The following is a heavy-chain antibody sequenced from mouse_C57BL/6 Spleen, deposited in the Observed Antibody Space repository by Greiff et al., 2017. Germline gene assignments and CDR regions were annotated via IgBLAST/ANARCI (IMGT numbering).Heavy chain of an antibody. D-gene: IGHD1-1*01. CDR1: GYTFTDYY. V-gene: IGHV1-26*01. CDR2: INPNNGGT. J-gene: IGHJ1*03. Sequence: VQLQQSGPELVKPGASVKISCKASGYTFTDYYMNWVKQSHGKSLEWIGDINPNNGGTSYNQKFKGKATLTVDKSSSTAYMELRRLTSEDSAVYYCARGYYGSSRYWYFDVWGTGTTVTVSS. CDR3: ARGYYGSSRYWYFDV.